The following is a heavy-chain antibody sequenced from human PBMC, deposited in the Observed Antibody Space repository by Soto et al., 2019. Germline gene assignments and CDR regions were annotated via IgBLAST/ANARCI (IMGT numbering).Heavy chain of an antibody. Sequence: QVQLVESGGGVVQPGRSLRLSCAASGFTFSSYGMHWVRQAPGKGLEWVAVISYDGSNKYYADSVKGRFTISRDNSKNTLYLPMNSLRAEATAVYYCAKDEVLVVVVARDYYGMDVWGQGTTVPVSS. CDR2: ISYDGSNK. CDR1: GFTFSSYG. CDR3: AKDEVLVVVVARDYYGMDV. V-gene: IGHV3-30*18. J-gene: IGHJ6*01. D-gene: IGHD2-15*01.